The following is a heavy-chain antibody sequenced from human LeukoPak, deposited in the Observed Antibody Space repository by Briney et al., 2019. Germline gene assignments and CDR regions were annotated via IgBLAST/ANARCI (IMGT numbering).Heavy chain of an antibody. CDR3: ARQYYDILTDPNYFDS. D-gene: IGHD3-9*01. CDR1: GYSFSNYW. J-gene: IGHJ4*02. CDR2: ILPGNFDT. Sequence: GESLKISCKGSGYSFSNYWIGWVRQMPGKGLEWVGIILPGNFDTRYSPSFQGQVTMSADKSISTAYLQWSSLKAADTAMYYCARQYYDILTDPNYFDSWGQGTLVTVSS. V-gene: IGHV5-51*01.